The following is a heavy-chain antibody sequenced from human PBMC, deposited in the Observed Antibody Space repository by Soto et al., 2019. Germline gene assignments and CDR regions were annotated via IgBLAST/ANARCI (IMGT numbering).Heavy chain of an antibody. D-gene: IGHD2-15*01. Sequence: EVQLVESGGGLVQPGGSLRLSCAASGFTFSSYWMHWVRQAPGKGLVWVSHIDSDGRSTTYADFVKGRFTISRDNAKNTLYLQMNSLRAEDTAVSYCVSDESGLGFDSWGLGTLVTVSS. V-gene: IGHV3-74*01. CDR1: GFTFSSYW. CDR3: VSDESGLGFDS. J-gene: IGHJ4*02. CDR2: IDSDGRST.